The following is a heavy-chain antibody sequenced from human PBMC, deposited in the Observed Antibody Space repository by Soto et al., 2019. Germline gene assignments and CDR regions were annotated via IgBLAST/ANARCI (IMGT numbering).Heavy chain of an antibody. CDR3: ARDSQYCSSTSCPFDY. V-gene: IGHV1-69*06. CDR2: IIPIFGTA. Sequence: SVKVSCKASGGTSSSYAISWVRQAPGQGLEWMGGIIPIFGTANYAQKFQGRVTITADKSTSTAYMELSSLRSEDTAVYYCARDSQYCSSTSCPFDYWGQGTLVTVSS. D-gene: IGHD2-2*01. J-gene: IGHJ4*02. CDR1: GGTSSSYA.